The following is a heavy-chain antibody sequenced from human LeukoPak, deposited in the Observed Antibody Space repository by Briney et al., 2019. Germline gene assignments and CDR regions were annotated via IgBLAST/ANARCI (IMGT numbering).Heavy chain of an antibody. CDR3: AKLGYLHYYDSSGPDY. D-gene: IGHD3-22*01. V-gene: IGHV3-30*02. CDR1: GFTFSTYG. J-gene: IGHJ4*02. Sequence: PGGSLRLSCAASGFTFSTYGMHWVRQAPGKGLEWVAFIRNDGSDKYYADSVKGRCTIPRDNSKKTLYLQMNSLRAEDTAIYYCAKLGYLHYYDSSGPDYWGQGTLVTVSS. CDR2: IRNDGSDK.